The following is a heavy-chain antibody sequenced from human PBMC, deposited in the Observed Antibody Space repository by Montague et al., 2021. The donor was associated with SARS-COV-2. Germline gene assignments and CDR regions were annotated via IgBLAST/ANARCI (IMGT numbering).Heavy chain of an antibody. CDR2: IYYSGST. CDR1: GGSISSSDYY. CDR3: ARSSGYNYDISYYGMDV. J-gene: IGHJ6*02. V-gene: IGHV4-39*01. Sequence: SETLSLTCTVSGGSISSSDYYWGWIRQPPGKGLEWIGTIYYSGSTYYTPSLKSRVTISVDTSKNQFSLKLTSLTAADTAVYYCARSSGYNYDISYYGMDVWGQGTTVTVS. D-gene: IGHD5-18*01.